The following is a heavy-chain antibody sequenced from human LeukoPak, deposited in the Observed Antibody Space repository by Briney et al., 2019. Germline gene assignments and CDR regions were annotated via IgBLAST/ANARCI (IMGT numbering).Heavy chain of an antibody. CDR2: INPSGGST. Sequence: ASVKVSCKASGYTFTSYYMHWVRQAPGQGLEWMGIINPSGGSTSYAQKFQSRVTMTRDTSTSTVYMELSSLRSEDTAVYYCARDRETPSYDILTGYYNVGGLDYWGQGTLVTVSS. J-gene: IGHJ4*02. CDR3: ARDRETPSYDILTGYYNVGGLDY. V-gene: IGHV1-46*01. D-gene: IGHD3-9*01. CDR1: GYTFTSYY.